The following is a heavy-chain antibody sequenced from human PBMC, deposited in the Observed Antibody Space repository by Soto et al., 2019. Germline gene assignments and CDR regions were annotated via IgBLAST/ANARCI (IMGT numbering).Heavy chain of an antibody. CDR3: ARDHPRETQLRAFDI. J-gene: IGHJ3*02. V-gene: IGHV1-46*03. Sequence: ASVKVSCKASGYTFTSYYMHWVRQAPGQGLEWMGIINPSGGSTSYAQKFQGRVTMTRDTSTSTVYMELSSLRSEDTAVYYCARDHPRETQLRAFDIWGQGTMVTVSS. CDR1: GYTFTSYY. CDR2: INPSGGST. D-gene: IGHD1-26*01.